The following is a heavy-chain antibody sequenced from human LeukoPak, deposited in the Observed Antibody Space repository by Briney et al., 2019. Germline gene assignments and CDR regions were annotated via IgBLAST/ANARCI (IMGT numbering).Heavy chain of an antibody. J-gene: IGHJ4*02. Sequence: GGSLRLSCAASGFTFSSYAMHWVRQAPGQGLEWMGGIIPIFGTANYAQKFQGRVTITADKSTSTAYMELSSLRSEDTAVYYCARDPEIGYYFDYWGQGTLVTVSS. CDR3: ARDPEIGYYFDY. D-gene: IGHD2-21*01. CDR2: IIPIFGTA. CDR1: GFTFSSYA. V-gene: IGHV1-69*06.